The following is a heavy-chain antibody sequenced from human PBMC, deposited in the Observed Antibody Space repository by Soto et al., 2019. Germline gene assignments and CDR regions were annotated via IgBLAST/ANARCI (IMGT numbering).Heavy chain of an antibody. CDR2: IKKETDGGTT. CDR1: GFTFSDAW. V-gene: IGHV3-15*01. Sequence: EVQLVESGGGLVKPGGSLRLSCAASGFTFSDAWMSWVRQAPGKGLEWVGLIKKETDGGTTAYAAPVKGRFTISRDDSKNTLYLQMRSLKTEDTAVYYCSTQWLDWGQGTLVTVSS. J-gene: IGHJ4*02. D-gene: IGHD6-19*01. CDR3: STQWLD.